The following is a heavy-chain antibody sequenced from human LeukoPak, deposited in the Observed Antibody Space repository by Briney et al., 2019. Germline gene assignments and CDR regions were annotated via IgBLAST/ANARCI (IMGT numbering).Heavy chain of an antibody. CDR2: IYYSGST. CDR3: ARDRRYFDWLLSGGWFDP. D-gene: IGHD3-9*01. CDR1: GGSISSYY. Sequence: SETLSLTCTVSGGSISSYYWSWIRQPPGKGLEWIGYIYYSGSTNYNPSLKSRVTISVDTSKNQFSLKLSSVTAADTAVYYCARDRRYFDWLLSGGWFDPWGQGTLVTVSS. V-gene: IGHV4-59*01. J-gene: IGHJ5*02.